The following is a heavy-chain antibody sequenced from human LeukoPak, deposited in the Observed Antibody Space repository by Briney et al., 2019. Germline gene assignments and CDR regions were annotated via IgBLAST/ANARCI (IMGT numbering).Heavy chain of an antibody. CDR2: ISYDGGNK. J-gene: IGHJ4*02. CDR3: ARDQYVVRGVIITPHFDY. CDR1: RFTFSSYT. Sequence: GGSLRLSCAASRFTFSSYTMHWVRQAPGKGLEWVSLISYDGGNKYYADSVKGRFTISRDNSKNTLYLQMNSLRAEDTAVYYCARDQYVVRGVIITPHFDYWGQGTLVTVSS. V-gene: IGHV3-30*04. D-gene: IGHD3-10*01.